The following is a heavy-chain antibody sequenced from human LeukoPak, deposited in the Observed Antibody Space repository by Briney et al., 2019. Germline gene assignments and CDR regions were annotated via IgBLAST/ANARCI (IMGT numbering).Heavy chain of an antibody. Sequence: GGSMRLSCAASGFTFSSYGMSWVRQAPGKGLEWVSAISGSGGSTYYADSVKGRFTISRDNPKNTLYLQMNSLRAEDTAVYYCASFPLYYYYYYMDVWGKGTTVTTSS. J-gene: IGHJ6*03. V-gene: IGHV3-23*01. CDR3: ASFPLYYYYYYMDV. CDR1: GFTFSSYG. CDR2: ISGSGGST.